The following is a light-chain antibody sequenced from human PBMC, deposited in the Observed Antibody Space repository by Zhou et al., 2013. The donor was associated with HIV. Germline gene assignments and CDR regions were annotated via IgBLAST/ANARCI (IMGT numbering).Light chain of an antibody. CDR3: QQRSNWPL. J-gene: IGKJ3*01. CDR1: QNVFSSY. V-gene: IGKV3-11*01. CDR2: DAS. Sequence: EIALTQSPGTLSLSPGERATLSCRASQNVFSSYLAWYQQKPGQAPRLLIYDASNRATGIPARFSGSGSGTDFTLTISSLEPEDFAVYYCQQRSNWPLFGPGTKVDIK.